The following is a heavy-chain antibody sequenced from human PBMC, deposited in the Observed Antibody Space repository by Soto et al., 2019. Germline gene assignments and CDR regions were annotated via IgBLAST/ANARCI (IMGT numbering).Heavy chain of an antibody. CDR3: ARDLGSSWYPEYFQH. D-gene: IGHD6-13*01. CDR1: GFTFSDYS. Sequence: PGGSLRLSCAASGFTFSDYSMNWVRQAPGKGPEWVSYISRSRSTIYYAGSVKGRFTISRDNAKNSLYLQMSSLRAEDTAVYYCARDLGSSWYPEYFQHWGQGTLVTVSS. J-gene: IGHJ1*01. CDR2: ISRSRSTI. V-gene: IGHV3-48*01.